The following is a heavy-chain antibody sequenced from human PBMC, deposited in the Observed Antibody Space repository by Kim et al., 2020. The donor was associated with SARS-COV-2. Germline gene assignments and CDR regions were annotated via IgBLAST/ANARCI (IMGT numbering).Heavy chain of an antibody. J-gene: IGHJ4*02. CDR1: GGSISSYY. V-gene: IGHV4-59*08. CDR2: IYYSGST. Sequence: SETLSLTCTVSGGSISSYYWSWIRQPPGKGLEWIGYIYYSGSTNYNPSLKSRVTISVDTSKNQFSLKLSSVTAADTAVYYCARLRGVLRYFDWLLDHWGQGTLVTVSS. CDR3: ARLRGVLRYFDWLLDH. D-gene: IGHD3-9*01.